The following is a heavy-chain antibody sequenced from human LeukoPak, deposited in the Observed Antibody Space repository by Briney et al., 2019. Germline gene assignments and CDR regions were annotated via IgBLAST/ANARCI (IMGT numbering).Heavy chain of an antibody. Sequence: ASVKVSCKVSGYALTELSMHWVRQAPGKGLEWMGGFDPEDGETIYAQRFQGRVTMTEYTSTDTAYMELSSLRSEDTAVYYCATGLTVADVFAFDLWGQGTMVTVSS. J-gene: IGHJ3*01. D-gene: IGHD6-19*01. CDR1: GYALTELS. V-gene: IGHV1-24*01. CDR3: ATGLTVADVFAFDL. CDR2: FDPEDGET.